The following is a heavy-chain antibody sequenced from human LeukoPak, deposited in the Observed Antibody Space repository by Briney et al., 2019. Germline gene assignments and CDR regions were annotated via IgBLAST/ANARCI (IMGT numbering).Heavy chain of an antibody. CDR1: GGSISSSSYY. V-gene: IGHV4-39*07. Sequence: SETLSLTCTVSGGSISSSSYYWGWIRQPPGKGLEWIGSIYYGRSTYYNPSLKSRVTISVDTSKNQFSLKLSSVTDADTAIYYCARYAATGGPNWFDPWGAGTLVTVSS. J-gene: IGHJ5*02. CDR3: ARYAATGGPNWFDP. D-gene: IGHD2-15*01. CDR2: IYYGRST.